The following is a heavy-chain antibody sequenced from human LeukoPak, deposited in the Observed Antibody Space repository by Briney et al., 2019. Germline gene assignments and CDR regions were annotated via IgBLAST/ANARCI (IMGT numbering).Heavy chain of an antibody. J-gene: IGHJ4*02. CDR3: ARDPRNYYDSSGLDY. CDR2: ISAYNGNT. CDR1: GYTFTSYY. Sequence: ASVKVSCKASGYTFTSYYMHWVRQAPGQGLEWMGWISAYNGNTNYAQKLQGRVTMTTDTSTSTAYMELRSLRSDDTAVYYCARDPRNYYDSSGLDYWGQGTLVTVSS. D-gene: IGHD3-22*01. V-gene: IGHV1-18*04.